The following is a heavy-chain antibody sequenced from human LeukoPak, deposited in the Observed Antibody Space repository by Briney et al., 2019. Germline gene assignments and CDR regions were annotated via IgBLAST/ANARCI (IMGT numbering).Heavy chain of an antibody. J-gene: IGHJ5*02. D-gene: IGHD3-22*01. CDR3: AREMYYYDSSGPPQLGWFDP. CDR2: IHYSGST. Sequence: SETLSLTCTVSGGSISSSTYYWGWIRQPPGKGLEWIGSIHYSGSTYYNPSLKSRITISVDTSKNQFSLKLSSVTAADTAVYYCAREMYYYDSSGPPQLGWFDPWGQGTLVTVSS. CDR1: GGSISSSTYY. V-gene: IGHV4-39*02.